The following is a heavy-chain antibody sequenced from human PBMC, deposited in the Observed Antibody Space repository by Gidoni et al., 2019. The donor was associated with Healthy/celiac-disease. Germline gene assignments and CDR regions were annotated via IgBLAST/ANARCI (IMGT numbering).Heavy chain of an antibody. CDR1: GGSISSGSYY. CDR3: ARTLYSSSWEPFDY. J-gene: IGHJ4*02. Sequence: QVQLQESGPGLVKPSQTLSLTCTVSGGSISSGSYYWSWIRQPAGKGLEWIGRIYTSGSTNYNPSLKSRVTMSVDTSKNQFSLKLSSVTAADTAVYYCARTLYSSSWEPFDYWGQGTLVTVSS. V-gene: IGHV4-61*02. CDR2: IYTSGST. D-gene: IGHD6-13*01.